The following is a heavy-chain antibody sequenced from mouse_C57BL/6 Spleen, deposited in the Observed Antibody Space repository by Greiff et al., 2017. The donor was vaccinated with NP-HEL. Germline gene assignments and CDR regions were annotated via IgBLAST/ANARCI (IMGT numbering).Heavy chain of an antibody. Sequence: QVHVKQPGAELVKPGASVKMSCKASGYTFTSYWITWVKQRPGQGLEWIGDIYPGSGSTNYNEKFKSKATLTVDTSSSTAYMQLSSLTSEDSAVYYCARKGLYQMDYWGQGTSVTVSS. D-gene: IGHD3-1*01. CDR3: ARKGLYQMDY. J-gene: IGHJ4*01. CDR2: IYPGSGST. V-gene: IGHV1-55*01. CDR1: GYTFTSYW.